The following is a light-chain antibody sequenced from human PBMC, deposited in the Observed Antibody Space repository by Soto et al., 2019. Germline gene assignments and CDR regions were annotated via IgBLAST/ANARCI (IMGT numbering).Light chain of an antibody. CDR2: DTS. Sequence: QSVLTQPPSVSTATGQRVIISCSGSDSNVGNNYVSWYQQFPGAPPKLLMYDTSKRPSWISDRFSASKSGTSATLIISSLQTGDEAHYYCGTWDTALSAGKFGGGTKLTVL. V-gene: IGLV1-51*01. J-gene: IGLJ3*02. CDR3: GTWDTALSAGK. CDR1: DSNVGNNY.